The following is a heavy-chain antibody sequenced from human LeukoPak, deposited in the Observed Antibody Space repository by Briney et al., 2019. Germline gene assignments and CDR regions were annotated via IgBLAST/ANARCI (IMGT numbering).Heavy chain of an antibody. Sequence: SVKVSCKASGGTFSSYAISWVRQAPGQGLEWMGGIIPIFGTANYAQKFQGRVTITADESTSTAYMELSSLRSEDTAVYYCARVAITMIVVDHAFDIWGQGTMVTVSS. V-gene: IGHV1-69*13. D-gene: IGHD3-22*01. CDR3: ARVAITMIVVDHAFDI. J-gene: IGHJ3*02. CDR1: GGTFSSYA. CDR2: IIPIFGTA.